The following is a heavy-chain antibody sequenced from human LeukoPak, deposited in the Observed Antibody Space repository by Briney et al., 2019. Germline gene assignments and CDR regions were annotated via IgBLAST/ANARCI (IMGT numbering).Heavy chain of an antibody. CDR3: ARVKGGAYYYYYMDV. Sequence: GASVKVSCKASGYTFTGYYMHWVRQAPGQGLEWMGWINPNSGGTNYAQKFQGWVTMTRDTSISTAYMELSRLRSDDTAVYYCARVKGGAYYYYYMDVWGKGTTVTVSS. V-gene: IGHV1-2*04. CDR2: INPNSGGT. D-gene: IGHD3-16*01. CDR1: GYTFTGYY. J-gene: IGHJ6*03.